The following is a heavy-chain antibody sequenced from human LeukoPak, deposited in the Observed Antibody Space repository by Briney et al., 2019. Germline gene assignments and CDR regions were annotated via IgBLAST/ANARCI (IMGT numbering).Heavy chain of an antibody. Sequence: SETLSLTCTVSGGSISSGGYYWSWIRQPPGKGLEWIGYIYHSGSTYYNPFLKSRVTISVDRSKNQFSLKLSSVTAADTAVYYCARSRYGDYDLYYDYWGQGTLVTVSS. CDR1: GGSISSGGYY. CDR2: IYHSGST. V-gene: IGHV4-30-2*01. D-gene: IGHD4-17*01. CDR3: ARSRYGDYDLYYDY. J-gene: IGHJ4*02.